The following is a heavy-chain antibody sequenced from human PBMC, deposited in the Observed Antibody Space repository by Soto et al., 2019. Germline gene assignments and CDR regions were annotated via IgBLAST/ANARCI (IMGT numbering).Heavy chain of an antibody. CDR2: ISSSGNTI. V-gene: IGHV3-11*01. D-gene: IGHD2-15*01. CDR1: GFTFSDYY. J-gene: IGHJ6*03. CDR3: ASAVVVTATPEGVPYYYMDV. Sequence: GGSLRLSCAASGFTFSDYYMTWIRQAPGKGLEWVSDISSSGNTIYYADSVRGRFTISRDNAKNSVYLQMNSLRAEDTAVYYCASAVVVTATPEGVPYYYMDVWGKGTTVTVSS.